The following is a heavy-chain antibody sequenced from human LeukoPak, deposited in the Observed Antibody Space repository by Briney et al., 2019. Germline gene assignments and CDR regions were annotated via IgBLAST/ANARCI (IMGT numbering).Heavy chain of an antibody. J-gene: IGHJ4*02. CDR1: GFTFSSYA. V-gene: IGHV3-30*04. D-gene: IGHD3-3*01. Sequence: GGSLRLSCAASGFTFSSYAMHWVRQAPGKVLEWVAVISYDGSNKYYADSVKGRFTISRDNAKNSLYLQMNSLRAEDTAVYCCARDGHYDIWSGSFEGIDYWGQGTLVTVSS. CDR2: ISYDGSNK. CDR3: ARDGHYDIWSGSFEGIDY.